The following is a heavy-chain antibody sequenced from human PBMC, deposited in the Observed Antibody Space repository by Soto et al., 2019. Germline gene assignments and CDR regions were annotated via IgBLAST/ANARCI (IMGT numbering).Heavy chain of an antibody. Sequence: PSETLSLTCAVSGGSISSGGYSWDWIRQPPGKGLEWIGYIYHSGSTYYNPSLKSRVTISVDRSKNQFSLKLSSVTAADTAVYYCARSSGYYRDFDYWGQGTLVTVSS. CDR3: ARSSGYYRDFDY. J-gene: IGHJ4*02. CDR2: IYHSGST. CDR1: GGSISSGGYS. V-gene: IGHV4-30-2*01. D-gene: IGHD3-22*01.